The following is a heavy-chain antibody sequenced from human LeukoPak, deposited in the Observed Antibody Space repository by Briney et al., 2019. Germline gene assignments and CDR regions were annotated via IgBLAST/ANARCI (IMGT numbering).Heavy chain of an antibody. V-gene: IGHV1-69*01. CDR2: IIPIFGTA. Sequence: SVQVSFQASGGTFSSYAISWVRQAPGQGLEWMGGIIPIFGTANYSQKFQGRGTITADESTSKAYMELSSLRSEDTAVYYCARGVHPWQLLPMGTYYFDYWGQGTLVTVSS. J-gene: IGHJ4*02. CDR3: ARGVHPWQLLPMGTYYFDY. D-gene: IGHD2-15*01. CDR1: GGTFSSYA.